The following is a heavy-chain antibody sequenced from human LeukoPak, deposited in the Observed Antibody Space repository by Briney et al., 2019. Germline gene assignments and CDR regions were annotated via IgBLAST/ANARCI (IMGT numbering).Heavy chain of an antibody. V-gene: IGHV7-4-1*02. D-gene: IGHD1-26*01. CDR1: GYTFTSYA. Sequence: ASVKVSCKASGYTFTSYAMNWVRQAPGQGLEWMGWINTNTGNPTYAQGFTGRFVFSLDTSVSTAYLQISSLKAEDTAVYYCARLYSGSYYYYYYYMDVWGKGTTVTVSS. CDR3: ARLYSGSYYYYYYYMDV. CDR2: INTNTGNP. J-gene: IGHJ6*03.